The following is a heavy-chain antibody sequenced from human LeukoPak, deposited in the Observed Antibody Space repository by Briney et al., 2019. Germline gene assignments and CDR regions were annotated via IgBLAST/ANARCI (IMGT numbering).Heavy chain of an antibody. Sequence: SETLSLTRAVSGGSLSGYYWSWIRQPPGKGMEWIGEIKHSGSTNYNPSLKSRVTISVDTSKNQFSLKLSSVTAADTAVYYCARGLGDWGQGTTVTVSS. CDR1: GGSLSGYY. CDR3: ARGLGD. J-gene: IGHJ6*02. D-gene: IGHD2-21*01. V-gene: IGHV4-34*01. CDR2: IKHSGST.